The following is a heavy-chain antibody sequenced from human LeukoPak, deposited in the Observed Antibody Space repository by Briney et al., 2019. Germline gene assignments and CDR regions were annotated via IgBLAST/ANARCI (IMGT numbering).Heavy chain of an antibody. CDR3: ARLSDFYGSFNY. Sequence: PSETLSLTCAVYGVSFSGYYWSWIRQPPGKGLEWIGEINHSGSTKYNPSLKSRVTISIDSSKNQFSLKLSSGTAADTAVYYFARLSDFYGSFNYCGQGTLVTVSS. CDR2: INHSGST. D-gene: IGHD3-10*01. CDR1: GVSFSGYY. V-gene: IGHV4-34*01. J-gene: IGHJ4*02.